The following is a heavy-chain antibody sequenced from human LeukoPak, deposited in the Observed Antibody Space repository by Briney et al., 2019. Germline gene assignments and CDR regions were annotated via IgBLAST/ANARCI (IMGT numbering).Heavy chain of an antibody. D-gene: IGHD5-24*01. CDR3: ARPSGTEMVTYWYFDL. CDR1: GYSFTSYW. V-gene: IGHV5-51*01. Sequence: GESLKISCKGSGYSFTSYWIGWVRQMPGKGLEWVGLIYPGDSETRYSPSFQGQVTISADKSISTAYPQWSSLKASDTAMYYCARPSGTEMVTYWYFDLWGRGTLVTVSS. CDR2: IYPGDSET. J-gene: IGHJ2*01.